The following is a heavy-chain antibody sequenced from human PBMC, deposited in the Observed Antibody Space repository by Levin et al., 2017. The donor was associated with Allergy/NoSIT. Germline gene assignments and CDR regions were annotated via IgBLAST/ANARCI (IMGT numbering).Heavy chain of an antibody. D-gene: IGHD6-19*01. J-gene: IGHJ4*02. CDR1: GFTVSSNY. CDR2: IYSGGST. CDR3: ASGYSSGWYSYFDY. V-gene: IGHV3-66*02. Sequence: GGSLRLSCAASGFTVSSNYMSWVRQAPGKGLEWVSVIYSGGSTYYADSVKGRFTISRDNSKNTLYLQMNSLRAEDTAVYYCASGYSSGWYSYFDYWGQGTLVTVSS.